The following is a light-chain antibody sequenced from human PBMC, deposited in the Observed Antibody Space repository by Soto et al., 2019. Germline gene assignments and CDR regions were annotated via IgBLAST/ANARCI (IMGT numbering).Light chain of an antibody. V-gene: IGLV2-14*01. J-gene: IGLJ1*01. CDR1: SSDVGGNDY. CDR3: RSYTSSSTDV. Sequence: QSALTQPASVSGSPGQSSTISCTGTSSDVGGNDYVSWYQQHPGKAPKLIMYDVGNRPSGVSNRFFGCNAGNAASLTISGLQAEYEADYYCRSYTSSSTDVFGTGTKVTVL. CDR2: DVG.